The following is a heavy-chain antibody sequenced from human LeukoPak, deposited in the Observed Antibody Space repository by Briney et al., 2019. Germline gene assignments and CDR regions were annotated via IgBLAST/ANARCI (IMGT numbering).Heavy chain of an antibody. D-gene: IGHD3-10*01. CDR3: ARLRGSRNY. J-gene: IGHJ4*02. Sequence: PSETLSLTCTVSGASISSYYWSWIRQPPGKGLEWIGDIYYSGSTNYNPSLKSRVTISVDTSKNQFSLKLSSVTAADTAVYYCARLRGSRNYWGQGALVTVSS. CDR1: GASISSYY. V-gene: IGHV4-59*08. CDR2: IYYSGST.